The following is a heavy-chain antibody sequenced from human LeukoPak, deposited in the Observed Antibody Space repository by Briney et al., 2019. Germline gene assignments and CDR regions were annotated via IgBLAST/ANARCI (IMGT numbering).Heavy chain of an antibody. D-gene: IGHD4-17*01. J-gene: IGHJ3*02. V-gene: IGHV3-23*01. Sequence: GRSLRLSCTASGFTFGDYAMTWVRQAPGKGLEWVSAISGSGGSTYYADSVKGRFTISRDNSKNTLYLQMNSLRAEDTAVYYCAKDRGYDYGDYGEAFDIWGQGTMVTVSS. CDR1: GFTFGDYA. CDR3: AKDRGYDYGDYGEAFDI. CDR2: ISGSGGST.